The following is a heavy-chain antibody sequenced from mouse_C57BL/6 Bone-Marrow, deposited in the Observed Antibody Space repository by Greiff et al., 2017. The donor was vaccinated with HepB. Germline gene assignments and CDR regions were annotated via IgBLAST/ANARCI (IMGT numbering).Heavy chain of an antibody. D-gene: IGHD1-1*01. Sequence: QVQLQQSGAELVRPGASVTLSCKASGYTFTDYEMHWVKQTPVHGLEWIGAIDPETGGTAYNQKFKGKAILTADKSSSTAYMELRSLTSEDSAVYYCTRSYGSSYAMDYWGQGTSVTVSS. V-gene: IGHV1-15*01. CDR1: GYTFTDYE. CDR2: IDPETGGT. CDR3: TRSYGSSYAMDY. J-gene: IGHJ4*01.